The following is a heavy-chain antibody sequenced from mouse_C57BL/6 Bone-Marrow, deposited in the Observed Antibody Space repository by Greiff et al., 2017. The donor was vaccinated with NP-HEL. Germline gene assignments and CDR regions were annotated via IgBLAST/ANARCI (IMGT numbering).Heavy chain of an antibody. J-gene: IGHJ2*01. CDR3: ARQGFISYFDD. CDR2: ISNGCGST. CDR1: GFTFSDYY. D-gene: IGHD1-1*01. V-gene: IGHV5-12*01. Sequence: EVTVVESGGGLVQPGGSLKLSCAASGFTFSDYYMYWVRQTPEKRLAWVAYISNGCGSTYYPDPVKGRFTISRDNAKNTLYLQMSRLKSEVTAMYYCARQGFISYFDDWGQGTTLTVSS.